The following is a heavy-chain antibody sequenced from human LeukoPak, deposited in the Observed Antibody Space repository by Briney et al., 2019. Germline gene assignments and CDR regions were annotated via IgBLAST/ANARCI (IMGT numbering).Heavy chain of an antibody. D-gene: IGHD3-3*01. V-gene: IGHV1-2*06. J-gene: IGHJ6*02. Sequence: ASVKVSCKAPGYTFTGYYMHWVRQAPGQGLEWMGRINPNSGGTNYAQKFQGRVTMTRDTSISTAYMELSRLRSDDTAVYYCARGNSQRITIFGVVTGGMDVWGQGTTVTVSS. CDR2: INPNSGGT. CDR1: GYTFTGYY. CDR3: ARGNSQRITIFGVVTGGMDV.